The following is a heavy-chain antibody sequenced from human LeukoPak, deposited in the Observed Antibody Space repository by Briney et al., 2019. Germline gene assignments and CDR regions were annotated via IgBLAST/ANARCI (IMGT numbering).Heavy chain of an antibody. J-gene: IGHJ5*02. Sequence: SVKVSCKASGGTFSSYAISWVRQAPGQGLEWMGGIIPIFGTANYAQKFQGRVTITADESTSTAYMELSSLRSEDTAVYYCARVDYYDSSGYSGYNWFDPWGQGTLVTVSS. V-gene: IGHV1-69*13. CDR2: IIPIFGTA. CDR3: ARVDYYDSSGYSGYNWFDP. CDR1: GGTFSSYA. D-gene: IGHD3-22*01.